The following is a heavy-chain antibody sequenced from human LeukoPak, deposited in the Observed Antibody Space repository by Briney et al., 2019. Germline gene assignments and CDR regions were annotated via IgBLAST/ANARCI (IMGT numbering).Heavy chain of an antibody. CDR2: ISTSGGST. CDR1: GFTFSNYA. J-gene: IGHJ4*02. Sequence: GGSLRLSCAASGFTFSNYAMSWVRQAPGRGLGWVSAISTSGGSTYYADSVKGRFTISMDNSKNTLHLKMNSLRAEDTAVYLCARQLGYCSDGSCYFDYWGQGTLVTVSS. D-gene: IGHD2-15*01. CDR3: ARQLGYCSDGSCYFDY. V-gene: IGHV3-23*01.